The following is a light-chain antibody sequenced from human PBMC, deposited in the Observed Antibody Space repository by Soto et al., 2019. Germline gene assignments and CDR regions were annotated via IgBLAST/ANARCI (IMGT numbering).Light chain of an antibody. CDR3: QKYTNVPA. CDR1: QGISNY. J-gene: IGKJ4*01. Sequence: DIQMTQSPSSLSASVGDRVTITCRASQGISNYLAWYQQIPGKVPKLLISAASTLQSGVPSRFSGSGSGTDFTLTISSLQPEDVATYYCQKYTNVPAFGGGNKVEMK. V-gene: IGKV1-27*01. CDR2: AAS.